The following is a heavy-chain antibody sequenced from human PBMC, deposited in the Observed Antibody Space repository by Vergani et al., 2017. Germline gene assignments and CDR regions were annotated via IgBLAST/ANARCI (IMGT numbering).Heavy chain of an antibody. CDR1: GFTFSSYS. V-gene: IGHV3-21*01. Sequence: EVQLVESGGGLVKPGGSLRLSCADSGFTFSSYSMNWVRQAPGKGLEWVSSISSSSSYIYYADSVKGRFTISRDNAKNSLYLQMNSLRAEDTAVYYCARDLFYYDSSGYYSVFFDYWGQGTLVTVSS. D-gene: IGHD3-22*01. CDR2: ISSSSSYI. CDR3: ARDLFYYDSSGYYSVFFDY. J-gene: IGHJ4*02.